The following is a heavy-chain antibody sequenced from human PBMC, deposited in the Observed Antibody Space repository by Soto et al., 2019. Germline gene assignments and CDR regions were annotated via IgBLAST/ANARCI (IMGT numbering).Heavy chain of an antibody. D-gene: IGHD5-18*01. CDR2: ISGSGGST. CDR3: AKFKSEYSYGSSGDYYYYYGMDV. CDR1: GFTFSSYA. Sequence: GGSLRLSCAASGFTFSSYAMSWVRQAPGKGLEWVSAISGSGGSTYYADSVKGRFTISRDNSKNTLYLQMNSLRAEDTAVYYCAKFKSEYSYGSSGDYYYYYGMDVWGQGTTVTVSS. V-gene: IGHV3-23*01. J-gene: IGHJ6*02.